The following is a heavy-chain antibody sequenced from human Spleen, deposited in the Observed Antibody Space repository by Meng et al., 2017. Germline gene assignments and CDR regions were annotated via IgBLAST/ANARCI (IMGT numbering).Heavy chain of an antibody. CDR1: GGSISSRSYY. CDR3: ASWIYSCGWQ. Sequence: QLQLQESGPGLVKPSETLSLTCTVSGGSISSRSYYWGWIRQPPGKGLEWIGSIFYSGSTYYKPSLRSRVTISVDTSKNQFSLKLSSVTAADTAVYYCASWIYSCGWQWGQGALVTVSS. D-gene: IGHD6-19*01. J-gene: IGHJ4*02. CDR2: IFYSGST. V-gene: IGHV4-39*07.